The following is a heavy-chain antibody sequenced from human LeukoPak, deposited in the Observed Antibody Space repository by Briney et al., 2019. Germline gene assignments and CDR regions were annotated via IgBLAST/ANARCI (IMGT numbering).Heavy chain of an antibody. CDR3: ARQGGSGSYIAY. CDR2: IFSSGST. CDR1: GDSISSYY. D-gene: IGHD3-10*01. V-gene: IGHV4-4*07. J-gene: IGHJ4*02. Sequence: MPSETLSLTCTVSGDSISSYYWNWIRQPAGKGLEWIGRIFSSGSTNYNPSLKSRVTISVDTSKNQFSLKLSSVTAADTAMYYCARQGGSGSYIAYWGQGTLVTVSS.